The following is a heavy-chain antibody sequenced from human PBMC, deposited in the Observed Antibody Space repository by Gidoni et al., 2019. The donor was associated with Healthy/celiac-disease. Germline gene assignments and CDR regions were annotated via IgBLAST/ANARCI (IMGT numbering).Heavy chain of an antibody. J-gene: IGHJ6*02. CDR2: IYYSGST. D-gene: IGHD2-2*02. CDR1: GGSISSGDYY. V-gene: IGHV4-30-4*01. CDR3: ARVSPGYCSSTSCYSDYYGMDV. Sequence: QVQLQESGPGLVKPSQTLSLTCTVSGGSISSGDYYWSWIRQPPGKGLEWIGYIYYSGSTYYNPSLKSRVTISVDTSKNQFSLKLSSVTAADTAVYYCARVSPGYCSSTSCYSDYYGMDVWGQGTTVTVSS.